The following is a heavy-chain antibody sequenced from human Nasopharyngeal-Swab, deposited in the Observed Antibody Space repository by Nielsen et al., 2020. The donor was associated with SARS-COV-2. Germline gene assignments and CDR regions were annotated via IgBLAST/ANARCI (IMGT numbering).Heavy chain of an antibody. Sequence: SVKVSCKASGGTFSSYAISWVRQAPGQGLEWMGRIIPILGIANYAQKFQGRVTITADKSTSTAYMELSSLRSEDTAVYYCARKNRSSGWYYFDYWGQGTLVTVSS. CDR1: GGTFSSYA. D-gene: IGHD6-19*01. J-gene: IGHJ4*02. V-gene: IGHV1-69*04. CDR3: ARKNRSSGWYYFDY. CDR2: IIPILGIA.